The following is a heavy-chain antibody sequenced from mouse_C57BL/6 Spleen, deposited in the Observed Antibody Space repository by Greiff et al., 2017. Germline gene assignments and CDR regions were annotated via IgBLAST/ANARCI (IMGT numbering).Heavy chain of an antibody. D-gene: IGHD1-1*01. V-gene: IGHV1-82*01. Sequence: QVQLQQSGPELVKPGASVKISCKASGYAFSSSWMNWVKQRPGKGLEWIGLIYPGNGATNYNGKFKGKATWTANKSSSTAYMQLSSLTSEDSAVYFCAKAYGSSYGFAYWGQGTLVTVSA. CDR1: GYAFSSSW. J-gene: IGHJ3*01. CDR2: IYPGNGAT. CDR3: AKAYGSSYGFAY.